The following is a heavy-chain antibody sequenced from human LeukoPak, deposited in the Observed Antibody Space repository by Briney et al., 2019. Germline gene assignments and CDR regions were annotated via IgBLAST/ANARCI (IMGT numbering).Heavy chain of an antibody. J-gene: IGHJ4*02. CDR3: AKDFAGWGTGQGTFDY. V-gene: IGHV3-30*04. CDR1: GFTFSSYA. CDR2: ISYDGSNK. Sequence: GGSLRLSCAASGFTFSSYAMHWVRQAPGKGLEWVAVISYDGSNKYYADSVKGRFTISRDNSKNTLYLQMNSLRAEDTAVYYCAKDFAGWGTGQGTFDYWGQGTLVTVSS. D-gene: IGHD3-16*01.